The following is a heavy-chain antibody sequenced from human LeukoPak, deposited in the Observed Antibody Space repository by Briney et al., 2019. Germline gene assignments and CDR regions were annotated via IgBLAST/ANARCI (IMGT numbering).Heavy chain of an antibody. CDR2: ISAYNGNT. CDR1: GYTFTSYG. V-gene: IGHV1-18*01. J-gene: IGHJ6*03. CDR3: ARDCSSTSCYLGYMDV. Sequence: ASVTVSCKASGYTFTSYGISWVRQAPGQGLEWMGWISAYNGNTNYAQKLQGRVTMTTDTSTSTAYMELRSLRSDDTAVYCCARDCSSTSCYLGYMDVWGKGTTVTVSS. D-gene: IGHD2-2*01.